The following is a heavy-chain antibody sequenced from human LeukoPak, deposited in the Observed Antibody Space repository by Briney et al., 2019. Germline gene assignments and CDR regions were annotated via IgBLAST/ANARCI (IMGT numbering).Heavy chain of an antibody. V-gene: IGHV3-9*01. CDR1: GFTFDDYA. J-gene: IGHJ4*02. D-gene: IGHD2-2*02. Sequence: GGSLRLSCAASGFTFDDYAMHWVRQAPGKGLEWVSGISWNSGSIGYADSVKGRFTISRDNAKNSLYLQMNSLRAEDTAVYYCARLPAYLHRSSTSCYKDYWGQGTLVTVSS. CDR3: ARLPAYLHRSSTSCYKDY. CDR2: ISWNSGSI.